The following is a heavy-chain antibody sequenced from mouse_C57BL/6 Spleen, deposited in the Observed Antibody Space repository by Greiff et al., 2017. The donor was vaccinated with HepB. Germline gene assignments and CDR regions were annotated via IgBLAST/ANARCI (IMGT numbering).Heavy chain of an antibody. CDR3: ARRGTTVAFDY. CDR2: ISSGGSYT. CDR1: GFTFSSYG. Sequence: EVHLVESGGDLVKPGGSLKLSCAASGFTFSSYGMSWVRQTPDKRLEWVATISSGGSYTYYPDSVKGRFTISRDNAKNTLYLQMSSLKSEDTAMYYCARRGTTVAFDYWGQGTTLTVSS. D-gene: IGHD1-1*01. V-gene: IGHV5-6*01. J-gene: IGHJ2*01.